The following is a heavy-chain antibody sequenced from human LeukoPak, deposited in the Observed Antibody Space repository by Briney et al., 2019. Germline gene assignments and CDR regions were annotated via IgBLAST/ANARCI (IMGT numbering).Heavy chain of an antibody. J-gene: IGHJ3*02. CDR2: ISASSRYV. Sequence: GGSLRLSCGASGFNFSNYGMHWVRQAPGRGLEWVSSISASSRYVYYSDSLEGRVTIFRDNAKNTLFLQMDSLSAADTALYYCVRDSRTDCSTGVCYLDAFDIWGQGTMVTVS. D-gene: IGHD2-21*01. CDR3: VRDSRTDCSTGVCYLDAFDI. V-gene: IGHV3-21*06. CDR1: GFNFSNYG.